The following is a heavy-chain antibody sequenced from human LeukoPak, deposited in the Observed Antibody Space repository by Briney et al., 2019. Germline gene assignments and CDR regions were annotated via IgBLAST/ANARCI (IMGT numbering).Heavy chain of an antibody. CDR2: ISGSGGST. J-gene: IGHJ6*02. CDR1: GFTFSHAW. Sequence: GGSLRLSCAGSGFTFSHAWMNWVRQAPGKGLEWVSAISGSGGSTYYADAVKGRFIISRDNSRNTLYLQMHSLGAEDTAVYYCANTIVRGVASMDVWGQGTTVTVSS. CDR3: ANTIVRGVASMDV. V-gene: IGHV3-23*01. D-gene: IGHD3-10*01.